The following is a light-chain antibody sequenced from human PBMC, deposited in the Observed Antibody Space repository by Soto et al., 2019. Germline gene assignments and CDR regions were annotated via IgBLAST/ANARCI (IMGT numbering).Light chain of an antibody. J-gene: IGLJ1*01. V-gene: IGLV2-23*01. CDR2: EGS. Sequence: QSVLTQPASVSGSPGQSITISCTGTSGDVGYYKFVSWYQHHPGKAPKVMIYEGSKRPSGVSNRFSGSKSGNTASLTISGLQAEDEADYYCCSYAGRSTPYVFGTGTKVTVL. CDR1: SGDVGYYKF. CDR3: CSYAGRSTPYV.